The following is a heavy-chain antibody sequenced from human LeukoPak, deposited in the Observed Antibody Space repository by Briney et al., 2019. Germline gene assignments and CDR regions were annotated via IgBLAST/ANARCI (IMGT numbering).Heavy chain of an antibody. D-gene: IGHD3-22*01. CDR2: ISGSGGST. J-gene: IGHJ5*02. V-gene: IGHV3-23*01. CDR3: AKDRGPGYYDSSGYYDWFDP. Sequence: PGGSLRLSCAASGFTFSSYAMSWVRQAPGKGLEWVSAISGSGGSTYYADSVKGRFTIYRDNSKNTLYLQMNSLRAEDTAVYYCAKDRGPGYYDSSGYYDWFDPWGQGTLVTVSS. CDR1: GFTFSSYA.